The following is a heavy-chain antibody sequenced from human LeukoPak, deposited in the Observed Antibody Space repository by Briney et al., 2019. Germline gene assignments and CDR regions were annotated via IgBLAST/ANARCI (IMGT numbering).Heavy chain of an antibody. D-gene: IGHD3/OR15-3a*01. CDR2: IYNSGNI. V-gene: IGHV4-4*07. CDR3: ARDDLPYSVHHGMDV. J-gene: IGHJ6*02. Sequence: SQTLSLTCTVSGGSISSYYWSWIRLPAGKGLEWSGRIYNSGNINYNPSLESRVTMSVDTSKNQVSLRLRSVTAADTAVYYCARDDLPYSVHHGMDVWGQGTTVTVSS. CDR1: GGSISSYY.